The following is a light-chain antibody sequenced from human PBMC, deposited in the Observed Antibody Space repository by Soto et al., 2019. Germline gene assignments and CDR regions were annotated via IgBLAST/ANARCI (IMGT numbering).Light chain of an antibody. Sequence: QSALTQPPSVSGSPGQSVAISCTGTSSDVGSYNRVSWYQQPPGTAPKPMIFDVSNRPSGVPDRFSGSKSGNTASLTISGLQAEDEAYYYCSSYTTSSTYVFGTGTKLTVL. J-gene: IGLJ1*01. CDR1: SSDVGSYNR. V-gene: IGLV2-18*02. CDR3: SSYTTSSTYV. CDR2: DVS.